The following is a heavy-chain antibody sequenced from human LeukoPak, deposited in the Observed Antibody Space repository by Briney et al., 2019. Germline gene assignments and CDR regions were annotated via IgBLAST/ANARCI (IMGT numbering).Heavy chain of an antibody. J-gene: IGHJ6*02. V-gene: IGHV1-46*01. Sequence: ASVKVSCKATGYTFTSHYMHWVRQAPGQGLEWMGIINPSGGSTSYAQKFQGRVTMTRDTSASTVYMELSSLRSEDTAVYYCAREPVVVPVAFKVDGMDVWGQGTTVTVSS. CDR1: GYTFTSHY. CDR3: AREPVVVPVAFKVDGMDV. CDR2: INPSGGST. D-gene: IGHD2-2*01.